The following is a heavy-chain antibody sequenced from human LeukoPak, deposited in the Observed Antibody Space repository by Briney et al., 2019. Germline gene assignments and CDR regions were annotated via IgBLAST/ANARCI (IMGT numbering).Heavy chain of an antibody. V-gene: IGHV1-69*04. CDR3: ARVITGTTYNY. Sequence: SVEVSCKASGGTSSSYAISWVRQAPGQGLEWMGRIIPILGIANYAQKFQGRVTITADKSTSTAYMELSSLRSEDTAVYYCARVITGTTYNYWGQGTLVTVSS. D-gene: IGHD1-7*01. J-gene: IGHJ4*02. CDR2: IIPILGIA. CDR1: GGTSSSYA.